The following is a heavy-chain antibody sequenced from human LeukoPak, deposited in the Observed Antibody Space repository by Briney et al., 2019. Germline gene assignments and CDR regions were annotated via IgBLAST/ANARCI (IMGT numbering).Heavy chain of an antibody. CDR1: GFTFSSYW. V-gene: IGHV3-74*01. CDR3: ARGGYSYGYQGAYYFDY. D-gene: IGHD5-18*01. J-gene: IGHJ4*02. CDR2: INSDGSST. Sequence: PGGSLRLSCAASGFTFSSYWMHWVRQAPGKGLVWVSRINSDGSSTSYADSVKGRFTISRDNAKNSLYLQMNSLRAEDTAVYYCARGGYSYGYQGAYYFDYWGQGTLVTVSS.